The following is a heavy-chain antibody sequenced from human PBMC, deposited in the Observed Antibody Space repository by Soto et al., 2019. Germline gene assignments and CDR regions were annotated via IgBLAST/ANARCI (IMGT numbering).Heavy chain of an antibody. CDR1: GYTFTSYA. CDR3: ARAWYYDILTGYYDYYFDY. V-gene: IGHV1-3*01. CDR2: INAGNGNT. J-gene: IGHJ4*02. Sequence: ASVKVSCKASGYTFTSYAMHWVRQAPGQRLEWIGRINAGNGNTKYSQKFQGRVTITRDTSASTAYMELSSLRSEDTAVFYCARAWYYDILTGYYDYYFDYWGQGTLVTVSS. D-gene: IGHD3-9*01.